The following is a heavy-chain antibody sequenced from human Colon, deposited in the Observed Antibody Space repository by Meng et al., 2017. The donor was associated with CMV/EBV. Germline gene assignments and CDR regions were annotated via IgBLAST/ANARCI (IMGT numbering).Heavy chain of an antibody. CDR1: GFSVSSYW. D-gene: IGHD1/OR15-1a*01. CDR3: ARANNHAMDV. Sequence: GESLKISCAASGFSVSSYWMHWVRQAPGKGLVWVSRINSDGSSTTYADPVKGRFTFSRDNAKNTLYLQMHSLRAEDTAVYYCARANNHAMDVWGQGTTVTVSS. V-gene: IGHV3-74*01. CDR2: INSDGSST. J-gene: IGHJ6*02.